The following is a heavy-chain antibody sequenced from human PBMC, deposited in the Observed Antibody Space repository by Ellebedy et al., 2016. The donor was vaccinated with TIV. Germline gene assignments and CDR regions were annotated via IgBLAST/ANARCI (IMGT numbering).Heavy chain of an antibody. CDR3: ARAGSSGWEAYFDL. D-gene: IGHD6-19*01. V-gene: IGHV3-74*01. Sequence: PGGSLRLSCAASGFTFTQYWLHWVRQAPGKGPVWVSRINSDGSSTTYADSVKGRFTISRDNAKTTLYLQMNRLRAEDTAVYYCARAGSSGWEAYFDLWGRGTLVTVSS. J-gene: IGHJ2*01. CDR2: INSDGSST. CDR1: GFTFTQYW.